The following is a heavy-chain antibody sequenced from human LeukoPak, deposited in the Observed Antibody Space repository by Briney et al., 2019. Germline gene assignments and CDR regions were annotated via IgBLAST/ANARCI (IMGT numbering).Heavy chain of an antibody. J-gene: IGHJ4*02. CDR2: IKSKTDGGTT. CDR1: GFTFSNAW. CDR3: TTDAYCTNGVCHGIDY. D-gene: IGHD2-8*01. Sequence: NPGGSLRLSCAASGFTFSNAWMSWVRQAPGKGLEWVGHIKSKTDGGTTDYAAPVKGRFTISRDDSKNTVYLQMNSLKTEDTAVYYCTTDAYCTNGVCHGIDYWGQGTLVTVSS. V-gene: IGHV3-15*01.